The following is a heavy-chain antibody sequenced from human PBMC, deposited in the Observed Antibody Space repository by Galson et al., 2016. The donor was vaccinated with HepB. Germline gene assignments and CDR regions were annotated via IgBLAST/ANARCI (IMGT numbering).Heavy chain of an antibody. CDR1: GFTFERYD. V-gene: IGHV3-13*01. J-gene: IGHJ4*02. Sequence: SLRLSCAASGFTFERYDMHWVRQAPGKGLEWVSVIGTIHDTKYPDSVKGRFTISRENAKNSLFLETNSLRGDDTAVYYCARAHSGNYLRAVLDYWGQGVLVTVSS. CDR2: IGTIHDT. CDR3: ARAHSGNYLRAVLDY. D-gene: IGHD1-7*01.